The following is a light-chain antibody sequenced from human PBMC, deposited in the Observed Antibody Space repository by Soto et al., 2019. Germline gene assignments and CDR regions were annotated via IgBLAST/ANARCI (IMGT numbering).Light chain of an antibody. J-gene: IGKJ5*01. Sequence: EIVLTQSPATLSLSPGERATLSCRASQSISFYLTWYQHKPGQAPRLLIYDASNRATGIPARFSGSGYGTDFTLTISSLEPEDFAVYYCQQRSNWPTFGQGTRQEIK. CDR2: DAS. CDR3: QQRSNWPT. V-gene: IGKV3-11*01. CDR1: QSISFY.